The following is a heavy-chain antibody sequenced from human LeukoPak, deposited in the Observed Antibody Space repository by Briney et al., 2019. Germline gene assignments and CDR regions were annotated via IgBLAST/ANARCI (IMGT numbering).Heavy chain of an antibody. CDR3: ATTSAVAGIMYYFDY. V-gene: IGHV4-4*02. Sequence: GSLRLSCAASGFTFSTYWMSWVRQPPGKGLEWIGEIYHIGSTNYNPSLKSRVTITVDKSKNQFSLKLSSVTAADTAVYYCATTSAVAGIMYYFDYWGQGTLVTVSS. D-gene: IGHD6-19*01. CDR2: IYHIGST. J-gene: IGHJ4*02. CDR1: GFTFSTYW.